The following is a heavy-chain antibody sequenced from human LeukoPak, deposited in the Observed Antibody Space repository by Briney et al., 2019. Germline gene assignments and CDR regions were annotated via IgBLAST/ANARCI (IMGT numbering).Heavy chain of an antibody. J-gene: IGHJ5*02. Sequence: SETLSLTCAVYGGSFSGYYWSWIRQPPRKGLEWIGEVNHSGSTNYNPSLKSRVTISADTSKNQFSLKLSSVTAADTDVYYCATGLTGIRAAAGTEKKWFDPWRQRTLVTVSS. CDR3: ATGLTGIRAAAGTEKKWFDP. V-gene: IGHV4-34*01. CDR1: GGSFSGYY. CDR2: VNHSGST. D-gene: IGHD6-13*01.